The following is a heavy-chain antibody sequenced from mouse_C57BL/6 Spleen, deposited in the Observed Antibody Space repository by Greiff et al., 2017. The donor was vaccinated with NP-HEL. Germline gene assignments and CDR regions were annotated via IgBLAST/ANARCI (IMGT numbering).Heavy chain of an antibody. CDR1: GYTFTDYY. CDR2: INPNNGGT. CDR3: AGSSGYVGFAY. D-gene: IGHD3-2*02. J-gene: IGHJ3*01. Sequence: VKLQQSGPELVKPGASVKISCKASGYTFTDYYMNWVKQSHGKSLEWIGDINPNNGGTSYNQKFKGKATLTVDKSSSTAYMELRSLTSEDSAVYYCAGSSGYVGFAYWGQGTLVTVSA. V-gene: IGHV1-26*01.